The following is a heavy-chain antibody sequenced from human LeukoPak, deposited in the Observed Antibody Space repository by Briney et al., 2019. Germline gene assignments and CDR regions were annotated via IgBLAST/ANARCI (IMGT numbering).Heavy chain of an antibody. CDR3: AKSVGAAAGTAFDY. Sequence: GGSLRLSCAASGFTFSSYWMSWVRQAPGKGLEWVSGISWNSGSIGYADSVKGRFTISRDNAKNSLYLQMNSLRAEDTALYYCAKSVGAAAGTAFDYWGQGTLVTVSS. CDR2: ISWNSGSI. V-gene: IGHV3-9*01. J-gene: IGHJ4*02. CDR1: GFTFSSYW. D-gene: IGHD6-13*01.